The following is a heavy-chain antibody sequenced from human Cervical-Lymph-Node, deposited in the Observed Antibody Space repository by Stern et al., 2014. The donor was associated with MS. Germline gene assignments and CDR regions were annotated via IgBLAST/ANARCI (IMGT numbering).Heavy chain of an antibody. CDR3: ARDRRAFLDY. CDR1: GFSFGTSW. Sequence: MQLVQSGGGLVQPGGSLRLSCVASGFSFGTSWMSWVRQPPGRGLEWVANIRQDGYDKFYVDSVKGRFTISRDNARNSLYLQMNSLTVADTAVYYCARDRRAFLDYWGQGTQVAVSS. V-gene: IGHV3-7*01. J-gene: IGHJ4*02. D-gene: IGHD2/OR15-2a*01. CDR2: IRQDGYDK.